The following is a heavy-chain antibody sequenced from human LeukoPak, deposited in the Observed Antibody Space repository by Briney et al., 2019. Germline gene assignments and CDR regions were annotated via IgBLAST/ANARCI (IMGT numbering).Heavy chain of an antibody. CDR2: ISGYNGNT. D-gene: IGHD1-7*01. CDR1: GYTFTNYG. J-gene: IGHJ5*02. CDR3: ARSQLELRGWFDP. Sequence: GASVKVSCKASGYTFTNYGISWVRQAPGQGLEWMGWISGYNGNTNYAQNLQGRVTMTTDTSTSTAYMELRSLRSDDTAVYYCARSQLELRGWFDPWGQGTLVTVSS. V-gene: IGHV1-18*01.